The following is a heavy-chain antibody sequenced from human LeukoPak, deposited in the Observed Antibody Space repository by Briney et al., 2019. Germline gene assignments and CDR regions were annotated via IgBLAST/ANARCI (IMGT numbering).Heavy chain of an antibody. V-gene: IGHV4-39*07. D-gene: IGHD6-19*01. CDR1: GGSISSSNYY. J-gene: IGHJ3*02. Sequence: TSETLSLTCTVSGGSISSSNYYWGWIRQPPGKGLEWIGSMYYSGSTYYNPSLKSRVTISVDTSKNQFSLKLSSVTAADTAVYYCARDLYSSRTNDAFVMWGQGTMVTVSS. CDR2: MYYSGST. CDR3: ARDLYSSRTNDAFVM.